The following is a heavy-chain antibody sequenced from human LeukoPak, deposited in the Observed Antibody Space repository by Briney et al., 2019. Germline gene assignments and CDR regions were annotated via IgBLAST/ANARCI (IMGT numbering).Heavy chain of an antibody. V-gene: IGHV1-46*01. CDR3: ARAPPLGYCSSTSCFPTFDP. Sequence: ASVKVSCKASGHTFTSYYMHWVRQAPGQGLEWMGIINPSGGSTSYAQKFQGRVTMTRDTSTSTVYMELSSLRSEDTAVYYCARAPPLGYCSSTSCFPTFDPWGQGTLVTVSS. CDR2: INPSGGST. D-gene: IGHD2-2*01. CDR1: GHTFTSYY. J-gene: IGHJ5*02.